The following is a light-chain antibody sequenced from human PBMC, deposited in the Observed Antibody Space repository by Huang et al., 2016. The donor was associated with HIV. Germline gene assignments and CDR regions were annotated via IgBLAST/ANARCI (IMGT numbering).Light chain of an antibody. CDR2: WAS. Sequence: DIVMTQSPDSLAVSLGERAIINCKSSQNIFHSPTNKNYLAWYQQKPGQPPKLLIYWASSRESGVPDRFSGSGSGTDFTLAISSLQAEDVAVCYCQQYYVTPLTFGGGTKVQIK. J-gene: IGKJ4*01. V-gene: IGKV4-1*01. CDR1: QNIFHSPTNKNY. CDR3: QQYYVTPLT.